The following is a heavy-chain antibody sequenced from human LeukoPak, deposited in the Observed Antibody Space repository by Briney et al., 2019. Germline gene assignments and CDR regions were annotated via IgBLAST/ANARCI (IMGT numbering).Heavy chain of an antibody. CDR1: GFTFSSYA. Sequence: GRSLRLSCAASGFTFSSYAMHWVRQAPGKGLEWVAVISYDGSNKYYADSVKGRFTISRDNSENTLYLQMNSLRAEDTAVYYCARDHCSSTSCYAPYYYGMDVWGQGTTVTVSS. J-gene: IGHJ6*02. CDR3: ARDHCSSTSCYAPYYYGMDV. V-gene: IGHV3-30-3*01. CDR2: ISYDGSNK. D-gene: IGHD2-2*01.